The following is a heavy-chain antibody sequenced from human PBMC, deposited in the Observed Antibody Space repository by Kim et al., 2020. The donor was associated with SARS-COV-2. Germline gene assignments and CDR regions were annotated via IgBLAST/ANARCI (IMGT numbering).Heavy chain of an antibody. Sequence: SLRLSCAASGFRFTHYGMHWVRQAPGKGLEWVAAILYDGSEKYYADSVKGRFAISRDNSMNTLYLHINSLRTEDTAVYYCANLDAAVYAMDVWGQGTT. D-gene: IGHD5-18*01. CDR3: ANLDAAVYAMDV. J-gene: IGHJ6*02. CDR2: ILYDGSEK. V-gene: IGHV3-30*18. CDR1: GFRFTHYG.